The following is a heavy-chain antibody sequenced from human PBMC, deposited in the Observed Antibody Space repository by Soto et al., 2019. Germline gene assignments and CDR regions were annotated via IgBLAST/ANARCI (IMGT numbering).Heavy chain of an antibody. J-gene: IGHJ4*02. V-gene: IGHV3-23*01. D-gene: IGHD3-22*01. CDR2: ISGSGGST. CDR3: AKDKTYYYDSSGYYYFDY. CDR1: GFTFSSYA. Sequence: HPGGSLRLSCAASGFTFSSYAMSWVRQAPGKGLEWVSAISGSGGSTYYADSVKGRFTISRDNSKNTLYLQMNSLRAEDTAVYYCAKDKTYYYDSSGYYYFDYWGQGTLVTVSS.